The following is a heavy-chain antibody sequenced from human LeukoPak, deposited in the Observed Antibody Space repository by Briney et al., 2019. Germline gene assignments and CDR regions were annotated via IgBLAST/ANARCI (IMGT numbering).Heavy chain of an antibody. Sequence: GGSLRLSCAASGFTFSSYAMHWVSQAPGKGLEWVAVISYDGSNKYYADSVKGRFTISRDNSKNTLYLQMNSLRAEDTAVYYCAQDGGYGERHYYYYMDVWGKGTTVTVSS. V-gene: IGHV3-30*04. D-gene: IGHD4-17*01. J-gene: IGHJ6*03. CDR2: ISYDGSNK. CDR3: AQDGGYGERHYYYYMDV. CDR1: GFTFSSYA.